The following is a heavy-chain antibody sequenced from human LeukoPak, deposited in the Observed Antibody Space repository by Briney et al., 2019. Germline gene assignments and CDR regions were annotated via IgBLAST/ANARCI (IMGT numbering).Heavy chain of an antibody. D-gene: IGHD6-6*01. J-gene: IGHJ1*01. CDR2: ISATGAST. CDR1: GFIFSKYA. Sequence: PGGSLRLSCEGSGFIFSKYAMNWVRQAPGKGLEWVSAISATGASTYYIDSVKGRFTISRDNSNNTLYLQMNSLRAEDTARYYCAKDLWHLVRMIDHWGQGILVFAST. V-gene: IGHV3-23*01. CDR3: AKDLWHLVRMIDH.